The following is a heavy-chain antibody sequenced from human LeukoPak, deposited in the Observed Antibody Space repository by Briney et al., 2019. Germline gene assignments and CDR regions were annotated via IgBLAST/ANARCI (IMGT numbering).Heavy chain of an antibody. CDR2: ISGSGGST. D-gene: IGHD6-13*01. V-gene: IGHV3-23*01. Sequence: GGSLRLSCAASGFIFSSYAMSWVRQVPGKGLEWVSGISGSGGSTYYADSVKGRFTISRDNSKNTLYLQMNSLRAEDTAVYYCAKGGWYSSSWYYFDYWGQGTLVTVSS. J-gene: IGHJ4*02. CDR1: GFIFSSYA. CDR3: AKGGWYSSSWYYFDY.